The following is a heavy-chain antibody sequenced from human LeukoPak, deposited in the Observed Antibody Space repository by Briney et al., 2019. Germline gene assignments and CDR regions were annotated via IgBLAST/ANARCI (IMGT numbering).Heavy chain of an antibody. D-gene: IGHD3-3*01. V-gene: IGHV4-61*02. CDR1: GGSISSGSYY. J-gene: IGHJ6*03. Sequence: SETLSLTCTVSGGSISSGSYYWSWIRQPAGKGLEWIGRIYTSGSTNYNPSLKSRVTISVDTSKNQFSLKLSSVTAADTAVYYCVRDYYDFWRGYYYYYMDVWGKGTTVTVSS. CDR3: VRDYYDFWRGYYYYYMDV. CDR2: IYTSGST.